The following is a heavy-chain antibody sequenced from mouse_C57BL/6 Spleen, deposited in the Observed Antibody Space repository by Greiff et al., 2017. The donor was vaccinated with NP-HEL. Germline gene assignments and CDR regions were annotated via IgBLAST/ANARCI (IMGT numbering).Heavy chain of an antibody. CDR1: GYAFSSSW. V-gene: IGHV1-82*01. Sequence: VQRVESGPELVKPGASVKISCKASGYAFSSSWMNWVKQRPGKGLEWIGRIYPGDGDTNYNGKFKGKATLTADKSSSTAYMQLSSLTSEDSAVYFCAREAYSGSHAMDYWGQGTSVTVSS. CDR2: IYPGDGDT. CDR3: AREAYSGSHAMDY. D-gene: IGHD3-2*02. J-gene: IGHJ4*01.